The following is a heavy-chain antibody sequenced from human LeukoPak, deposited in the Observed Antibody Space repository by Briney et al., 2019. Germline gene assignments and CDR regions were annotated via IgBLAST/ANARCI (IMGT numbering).Heavy chain of an antibody. Sequence: GGSLRLSCAASGFNFNNYGMHWVRQAPGKGLEWVAFIRYDETNKYHADSVKGRFTISRDNSKNTVYLQMNSLRAEDTAVYYCAKDALWSGYYAGAFDIWGQGTMVTVSS. CDR2: IRYDETNK. V-gene: IGHV3-30*02. CDR1: GFNFNNYG. J-gene: IGHJ3*02. CDR3: AKDALWSGYYAGAFDI. D-gene: IGHD3-3*01.